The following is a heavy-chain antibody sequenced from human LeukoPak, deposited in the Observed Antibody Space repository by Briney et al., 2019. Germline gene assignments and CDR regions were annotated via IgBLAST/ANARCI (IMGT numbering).Heavy chain of an antibody. Sequence: GGTLRLSCAASGFTFSNAWMSWVRQAPGKGQEWVGRIKSKTDGGTTDYAAPVKGRFTISRDDSKNTLYLQMNSLKTGDTAVYYCTTARNMVRGVIPLDYWGQGTLVTVSS. CDR1: GFTFSNAW. D-gene: IGHD3-10*01. CDR3: TTARNMVRGVIPLDY. V-gene: IGHV3-15*01. J-gene: IGHJ4*02. CDR2: IKSKTDGGTT.